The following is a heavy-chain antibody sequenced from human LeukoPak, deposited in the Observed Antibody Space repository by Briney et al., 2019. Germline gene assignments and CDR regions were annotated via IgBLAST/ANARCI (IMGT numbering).Heavy chain of an antibody. CDR3: AREVGRIVDV. CDR2: IYSSGST. J-gene: IGHJ6*04. Sequence: SQTLSLTCTVSGGSISDYYWSCIRQPAGKGLEWIGHIYSSGSTDYNPSLKSRVTMSVDTSKNQFSLRLTSVTAADTAVYYCAREVGRIVDVWGKGTTVTVSS. D-gene: IGHD1-26*01. CDR1: GGSISDYY. V-gene: IGHV4-4*07.